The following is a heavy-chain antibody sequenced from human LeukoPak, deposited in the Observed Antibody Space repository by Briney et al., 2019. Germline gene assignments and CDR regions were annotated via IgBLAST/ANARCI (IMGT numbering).Heavy chain of an antibody. Sequence: GGSLRLSCVASGFTFSNYWMSWVRQAPGKGLEWVAVISYDGSNKYYADSVKGRFTISRDNSKNTLYLQMNSLRAEDTAVYYCARDSLEGSCYFDYWGQGTLVTVSS. J-gene: IGHJ4*02. CDR2: ISYDGSNK. D-gene: IGHD2-15*01. CDR3: ARDSLEGSCYFDY. CDR1: GFTFSNYW. V-gene: IGHV3-30*03.